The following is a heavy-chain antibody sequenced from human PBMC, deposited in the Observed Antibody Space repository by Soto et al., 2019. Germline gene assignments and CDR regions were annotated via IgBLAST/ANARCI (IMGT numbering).Heavy chain of an antibody. CDR1: GGSSSSYY. V-gene: IGHV4-59*08. Sequence: TSETLSLTCTVSGGSSSSYYWSWIRQPPGKGLEWIGYIYYSGSATYNPSLKSRVTISVDTSKNQFSLNLSSVTAADTAVYYCARSPGYYFGYWGQGTLVTVSS. D-gene: IGHD3-10*01. CDR3: ARSPGYYFGY. J-gene: IGHJ4*02. CDR2: IYYSGSA.